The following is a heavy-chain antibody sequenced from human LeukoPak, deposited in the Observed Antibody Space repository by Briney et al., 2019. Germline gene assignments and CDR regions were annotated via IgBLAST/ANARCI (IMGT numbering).Heavy chain of an antibody. J-gene: IGHJ4*02. Sequence: SVKVSCKASGYTFTSYYMHWVRQAPGQGLEWMGIINPGGGSTSYAQKFQGRVTMTRDTSTSTVCMGLSSLRSDDTAVYYCARVYLGVYYYGSSGYSHLDYWGQGTLVTVSS. CDR3: ARVYLGVYYYGSSGYSHLDY. CDR1: GYTFTSYY. V-gene: IGHV1-46*01. CDR2: INPGGGST. D-gene: IGHD3-22*01.